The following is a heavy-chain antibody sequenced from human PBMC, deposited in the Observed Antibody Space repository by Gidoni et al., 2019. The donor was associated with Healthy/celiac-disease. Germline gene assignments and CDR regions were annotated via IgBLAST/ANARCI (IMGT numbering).Heavy chain of an antibody. J-gene: IGHJ4*02. Sequence: QLQLQESGPGLVKPSETLCLTCTVSGGSISSSSSYWGWIRQPPGKGLEWIGSIHYSGSPYYTPSLKIRVTISVDTSKNQFSLKLSSVTAADTAVYYCASPGPPIAVAGGGEYYFDYWGQGTLVTVSS. CDR3: ASPGPPIAVAGGGEYYFDY. V-gene: IGHV4-39*01. CDR1: GGSISSSSSY. D-gene: IGHD6-19*01. CDR2: IHYSGSP.